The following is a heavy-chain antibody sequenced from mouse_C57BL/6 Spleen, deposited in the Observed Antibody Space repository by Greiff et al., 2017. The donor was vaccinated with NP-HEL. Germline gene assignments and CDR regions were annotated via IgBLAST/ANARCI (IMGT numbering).Heavy chain of an antibody. CDR1: GFSLPSYG. J-gene: IGHJ4*01. V-gene: IGHV2-2*01. Sequence: QVQLKESGPGLVQPSQSLSITCTVSGFSLPSYGVHWVRQSPGKGLEWLGVIWSGGSTDYNAAIISRLSISKDNSKSQVVFKMNSLQADDTAIYYCARNIDYYGSSYPYYYAMDYWGQGTSVTVSS. CDR2: IWSGGST. CDR3: ARNIDYYGSSYPYYYAMDY. D-gene: IGHD1-1*01.